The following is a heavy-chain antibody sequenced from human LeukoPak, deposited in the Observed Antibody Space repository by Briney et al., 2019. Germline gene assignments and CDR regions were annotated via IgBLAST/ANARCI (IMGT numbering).Heavy chain of an antibody. D-gene: IGHD6-19*01. V-gene: IGHV4-59*12. Sequence: SETLSLTCTVSGGSISSYYWSWIRQPPGKGLEWIGYIYYSGSTNYNPSLKSRVTISVDTSKNQFSLKLSSVTAADTAVYYCARAVSSGSFVYWGQGTLVTVSS. CDR1: GGSISSYY. J-gene: IGHJ4*02. CDR2: IYYSGST. CDR3: ARAVSSGSFVY.